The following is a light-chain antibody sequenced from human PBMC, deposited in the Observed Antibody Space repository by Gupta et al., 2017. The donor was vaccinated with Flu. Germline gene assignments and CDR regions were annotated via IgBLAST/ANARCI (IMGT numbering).Light chain of an antibody. V-gene: IGKV4-1*01. CDR3: QEYDGVRIT. Sequence: DIVMNQSPDSLAVSLGERATINCKCSQTILNNSNKKNYLARYQQKPGQPPKLLTYWASTRESEVPDRFSGSGSGTDFTLTIRRLQAEDVAVYYCQEYDGVRITFGGGTRVEIK. CDR2: WAS. J-gene: IGKJ4*01. CDR1: QTILNNSNKKNY.